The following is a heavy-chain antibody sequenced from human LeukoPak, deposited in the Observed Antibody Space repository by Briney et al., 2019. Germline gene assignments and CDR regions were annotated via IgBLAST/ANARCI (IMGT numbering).Heavy chain of an antibody. CDR3: ARDITVVSLASIGFDY. V-gene: IGHV1-18*01. CDR1: GYTFTSYG. CDR2: ISSYNGKT. Sequence: ASVKVSCQASGYTFTSYGLSWVRQAPGQGLEWMGWISSYNGKTNYAQKFQGRLTMTTDTSTSTAYMDLRSLTSDDTAVYYCARDITVVSLASIGFDYWSQGTVVTVSS. D-gene: IGHD3-16*01. J-gene: IGHJ4*02.